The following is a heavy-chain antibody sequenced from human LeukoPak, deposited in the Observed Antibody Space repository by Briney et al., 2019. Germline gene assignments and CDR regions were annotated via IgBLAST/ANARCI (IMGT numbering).Heavy chain of an antibody. V-gene: IGHV3-30*18. Sequence: GRSLRLSCAASGFSFSSYGMHWVRQAPGKGLEWVAVISYEGGTQHYADSVKGRFIISRDNPRNTLYLQMNILRTEDTAVYYCAKEGTPQVSTWYDLWGQGTQVIVSS. J-gene: IGHJ5*02. CDR3: AKEGTPQVSTWYDL. D-gene: IGHD3-10*01. CDR2: ISYEGGTQ. CDR1: GFSFSSYG.